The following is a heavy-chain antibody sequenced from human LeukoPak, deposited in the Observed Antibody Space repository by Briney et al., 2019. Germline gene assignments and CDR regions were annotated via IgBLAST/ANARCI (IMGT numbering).Heavy chain of an antibody. CDR1: GFTFSGSA. D-gene: IGHD1-14*01. Sequence: QPGGSLRLSCAASGFTFSGSAMHWVRQASGKGLEWVGHIRSKANNYATAYAASVKGRFTISRDDSKNTAYLQMNSMKTEDTAVYYCTRQVTEAPAYYYYMDVWGEGTTVTVSS. V-gene: IGHV3-73*01. J-gene: IGHJ6*03. CDR2: IRSKANNYAT. CDR3: TRQVTEAPAYYYYMDV.